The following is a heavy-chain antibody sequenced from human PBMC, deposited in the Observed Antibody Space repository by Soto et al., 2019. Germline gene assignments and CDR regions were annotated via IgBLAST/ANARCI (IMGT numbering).Heavy chain of an antibody. J-gene: IGHJ5*02. CDR3: AGGYVDWLGTNWFDP. CDR2: INAGNGNT. D-gene: IGHD3-9*01. Sequence: GASVKVSCKASGYTFTIYAMHSVRQAPGQRLEWMGWINAGNGNTKYSQKFQGRVTITRDTSASTAYMELSSLRSEDTAVYYCAGGYVDWLGTNWFDPWRQGTLVTVSS. V-gene: IGHV1-3*01. CDR1: GYTFTIYA.